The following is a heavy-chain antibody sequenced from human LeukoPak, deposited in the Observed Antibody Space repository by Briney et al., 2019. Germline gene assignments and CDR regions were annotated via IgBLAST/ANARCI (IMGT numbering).Heavy chain of an antibody. CDR3: VTGGGLL. D-gene: IGHD2-8*02. J-gene: IGHJ4*02. CDR2: IRHSGST. Sequence: SETLSLTCAVYGGSFSGCYWSWIRQPPGKGLEWIGEIRHSGSTNYNPSLKSRVTISVDTSKNQFSLKLNSVTAADTAVYYCVTGGGLLWGQGTLATVSS. V-gene: IGHV4-34*01. CDR1: GGSFSGCY.